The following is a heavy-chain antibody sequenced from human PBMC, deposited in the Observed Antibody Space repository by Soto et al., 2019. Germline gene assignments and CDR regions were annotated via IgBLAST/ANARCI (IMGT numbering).Heavy chain of an antibody. CDR2: IGGSSSAI. CDR1: GFIFSSYS. V-gene: IGHV3-48*01. J-gene: IGHJ4*02. CDR3: ARDSNHAFDY. Sequence: GGSLRLSCAASGFIFSSYSLNWVRQAPGKGLEWVSYIGGSSSAISYADSVKGRFTISRDNAKNSLYLQMNSLRADDTAVYYCARDSNHAFDYWGKGTLVTVSS.